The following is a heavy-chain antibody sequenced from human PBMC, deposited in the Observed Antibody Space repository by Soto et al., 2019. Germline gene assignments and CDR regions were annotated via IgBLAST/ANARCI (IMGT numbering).Heavy chain of an antibody. CDR1: GLTFTSSA. Sequence: SVKVSCKASGLTFTSSAVQWVRQARGQRLEWIGWIVVGSGNTNYAQKFQERVTITRDMSTSTAYMELSSLRSEDTAVYYCAADPGTSYYYYYGMDVWGRGTTVTVSS. V-gene: IGHV1-58*01. D-gene: IGHD1-7*01. CDR3: AADPGTSYYYYYGMDV. J-gene: IGHJ6*02. CDR2: IVVGSGNT.